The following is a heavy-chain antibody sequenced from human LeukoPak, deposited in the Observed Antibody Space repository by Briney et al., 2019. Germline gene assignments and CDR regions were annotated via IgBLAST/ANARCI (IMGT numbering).Heavy chain of an antibody. V-gene: IGHV4-38-2*02. CDR1: GYSISSGYY. Sequence: SETLSLTCTVSGYSISSGYYWGWIRQPPGKGLEWIGSIYHSGSTYYNPSLKSRVTISVDTSKNQFSLKLSSVTAADTAVYYCAREALLTSGYNFDYWGQGTLVIVSS. CDR3: AREALLTSGYNFDY. D-gene: IGHD3-3*01. CDR2: IYHSGST. J-gene: IGHJ4*02.